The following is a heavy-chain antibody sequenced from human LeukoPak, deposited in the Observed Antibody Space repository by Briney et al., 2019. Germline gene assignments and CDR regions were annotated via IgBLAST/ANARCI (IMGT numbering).Heavy chain of an antibody. CDR1: GGSISSSSYY. Sequence: SGTLSLTCAVSGGSISSSSYYWGWIRQPPGKGLEWIGSIYYSGSTYYNPSLKSRVTISVDTSKNQFSLKLSSVTAADTAVYYCARHTAYYDFWSGYYPPYYYGMDVWGQGTTVTVSS. V-gene: IGHV4-39*01. CDR3: ARHTAYYDFWSGYYPPYYYGMDV. J-gene: IGHJ6*02. CDR2: IYYSGST. D-gene: IGHD3-3*01.